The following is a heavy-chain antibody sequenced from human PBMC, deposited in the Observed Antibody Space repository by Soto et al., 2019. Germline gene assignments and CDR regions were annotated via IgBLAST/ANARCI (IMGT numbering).Heavy chain of an antibody. CDR2: ISSSTSYI. V-gene: IGHV3-21*01. D-gene: IGHD2-15*01. CDR3: ARGYTGYCSGGTCYWFDP. CDR1: GFSFSSYS. Sequence: EVQLVESGGGLVKPGGSLRLSCAASGFSFSSYSMNWVRQAPGKGLEWVSSISSSTSYINCADSVKGRFTISRDNAKKSLYLQMNSLRAEDTAVYYCARGYTGYCSGGTCYWFDPWGQGTLVTVSS. J-gene: IGHJ5*02.